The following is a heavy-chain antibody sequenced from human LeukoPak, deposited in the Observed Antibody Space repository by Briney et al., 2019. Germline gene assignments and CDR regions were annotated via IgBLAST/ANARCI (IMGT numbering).Heavy chain of an antibody. CDR3: VRIGHLAAGDTFDY. CDR1: GFTFSNAW. V-gene: IGHV3-7*01. D-gene: IGHD6-13*01. Sequence: GGSLRLSCAASGFTFSNAWMSWVRQAPGKGLEWVANIKQDGSDKYYVDSAEGRFTISRDNAKNSLYLQMNSLGAGDTAVYYCVRIGHLAAGDTFDYWGQGTLVTVSS. CDR2: IKQDGSDK. J-gene: IGHJ4*02.